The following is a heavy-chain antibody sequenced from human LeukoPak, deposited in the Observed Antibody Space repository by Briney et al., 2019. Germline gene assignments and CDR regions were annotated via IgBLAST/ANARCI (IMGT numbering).Heavy chain of an antibody. CDR2: ISYDGSNK. CDR1: GFTFSSYS. CDR3: ARDRSGTGYFDY. V-gene: IGHV3-30*04. Sequence: PGRSLRPSCAASGFTFSSYSMHWVRQAPGKRLEWVAVISYDGSNKYYADSVKGRFTISRDNSKNTLYLQMNSLRAEDTAVYYCARDRSGTGYFDYWGQGTLVTVSS. D-gene: IGHD6-13*01. J-gene: IGHJ4*02.